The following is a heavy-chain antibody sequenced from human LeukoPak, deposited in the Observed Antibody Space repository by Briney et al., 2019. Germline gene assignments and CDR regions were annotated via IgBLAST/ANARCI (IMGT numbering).Heavy chain of an antibody. CDR2: ISGSGTST. CDR1: GFTFSTYA. Sequence: GGSLRLSCAASGFTFSTYAMTWVRQAPGKGLEWVSAISGSGTSTYYADSVKGRFTISRDNSKNTLYLQMNSLRAEDTAVYYCASLMSLYYFDYWGQGALVTVSS. J-gene: IGHJ4*02. D-gene: IGHD3-10*01. CDR3: ASLMSLYYFDY. V-gene: IGHV3-23*01.